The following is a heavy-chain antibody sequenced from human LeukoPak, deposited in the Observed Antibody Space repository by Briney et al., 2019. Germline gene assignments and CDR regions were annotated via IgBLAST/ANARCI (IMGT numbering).Heavy chain of an antibody. J-gene: IGHJ4*02. CDR1: GGSISGYY. CDR3: ARVSSGWSTGVDY. Sequence: PSEILSLTCTVSGGSISGYYWSWIRQPPGKGLEWIGEINHSGSTNYNPSLKSRVTISVDTSKNQFSLKLSSVTAADTAVYYCARVSSGWSTGVDYWGQGTLVTVSS. CDR2: INHSGST. V-gene: IGHV4-34*01. D-gene: IGHD6-19*01.